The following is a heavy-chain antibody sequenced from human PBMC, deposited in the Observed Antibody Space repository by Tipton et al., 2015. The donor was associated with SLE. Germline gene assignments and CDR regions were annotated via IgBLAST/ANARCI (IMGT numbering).Heavy chain of an antibody. Sequence: TLSLTCAVYGGSFSGYYWSWIRQPPGKGLEWIGEINHSGSTNYNPSLKSRVTISVDTSKNQFSPKLSSVTAADTAVYYCARGSALRFLEWLLSDAFDIWGQGTMVIVSS. CDR1: GGSFSGYY. J-gene: IGHJ3*02. CDR2: INHSGST. D-gene: IGHD3-3*01. V-gene: IGHV4-34*01. CDR3: ARGSALRFLEWLLSDAFDI.